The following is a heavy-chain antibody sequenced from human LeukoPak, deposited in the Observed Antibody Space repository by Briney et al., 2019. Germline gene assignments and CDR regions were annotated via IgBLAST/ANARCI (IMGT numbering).Heavy chain of an antibody. D-gene: IGHD2-21*02. Sequence: GRSLRLSCAASGFNFDNYAMHWVRQAPGKGLAWVSGITWNSGTIGYADSVKGRFTISRDNAKSSLYLQMNGLRAEDTALYYCAKDVRGDSADAFDIWGQGTMVTVSS. V-gene: IGHV3-9*01. CDR2: ITWNSGTI. J-gene: IGHJ3*02. CDR3: AKDVRGDSADAFDI. CDR1: GFNFDNYA.